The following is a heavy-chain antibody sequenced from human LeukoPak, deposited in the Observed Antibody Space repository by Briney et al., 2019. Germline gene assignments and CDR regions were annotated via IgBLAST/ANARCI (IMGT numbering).Heavy chain of an antibody. J-gene: IGHJ4*02. V-gene: IGHV4-34*01. CDR3: ARYVPVKTGTIRASFDY. CDR1: GGSFSDYD. D-gene: IGHD1-1*01. CDR2: INQSGST. Sequence: PSETLSLTCSVYGGSFSDYDWSWIRQPPGKGLEWIGEINQSGSTNENPSLKSRVTMSVDTSKSQFSLNLRSVTATDTAVYYCARYVPVKTGTIRASFDYWGQGILVTVSS.